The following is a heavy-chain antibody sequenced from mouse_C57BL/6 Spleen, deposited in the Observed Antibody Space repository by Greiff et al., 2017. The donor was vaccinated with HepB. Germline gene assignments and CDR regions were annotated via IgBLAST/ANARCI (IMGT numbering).Heavy chain of an antibody. CDR2: TFYSGIT. J-gene: IGHJ4*01. V-gene: IGHV3-3*01. CDR1: GFSINSDCY. Sequence: EVKVEESGPSLVRPSQTLSLTCTVTGFSINSDCYWIWIRQFPGNKLEYIGYTFYSGITYYNPSLESRTYITRDTSKNQFSLKLSSVTTEDTATYYCARIYYDYDRGYAMDYWGQGTSVTVSS. CDR3: ARIYYDYDRGYAMDY. D-gene: IGHD2-4*01.